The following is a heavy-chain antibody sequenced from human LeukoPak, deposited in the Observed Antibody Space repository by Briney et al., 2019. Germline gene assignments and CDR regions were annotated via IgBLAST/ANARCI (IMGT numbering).Heavy chain of an antibody. V-gene: IGHV4-34*01. J-gene: IGHJ5*02. Sequence: SETLSLTCAVYGGSFSGYYWSWIRQPPGKGLEWIGEINHSGSTNYNPSLKSRVTISVDTSKNQFSLKLSSVTAADTAVYYCARATKHGSGNYHRLFDPWGQGTLVTVSS. CDR3: ARATKHGSGNYHRLFDP. D-gene: IGHD3-10*01. CDR1: GGSFSGYY. CDR2: INHSGST.